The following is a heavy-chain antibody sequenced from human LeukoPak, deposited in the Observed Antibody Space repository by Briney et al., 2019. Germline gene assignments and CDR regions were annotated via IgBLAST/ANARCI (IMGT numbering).Heavy chain of an antibody. CDR1: GFTVSSNY. CDR3: ARVEAAMASDAFDN. CDR2: IYSGGST. D-gene: IGHD5-18*01. Sequence: GGSLRLSCAASGFTVSSNYMSWVRQAPGKGLEWVSVIYSGGSTYYADSVKGRFTISRDNSKNTLYLQMNSLRAEDTAVYYCARVEAAMASDAFDNWGQGTMVTVSS. J-gene: IGHJ3*02. V-gene: IGHV3-53*01.